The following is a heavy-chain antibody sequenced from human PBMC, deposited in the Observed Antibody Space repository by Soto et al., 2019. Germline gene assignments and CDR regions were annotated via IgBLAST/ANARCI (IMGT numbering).Heavy chain of an antibody. D-gene: IGHD3-3*01. CDR1: GVTFSSYA. CDR3: ARAYDFWSGGRPPYYYYGMDV. J-gene: IGHJ6*02. CDR2: IIPIFGTA. Sequence: GASVKVSCKASGVTFSSYALSWVRQAPEQGLEWMGGIIPIFGTANNAQKFQGRVTITADESTSTAYMDLSSLRSEDTAVYYCARAYDFWSGGRPPYYYYGMDVWGQGTTVTVSS. V-gene: IGHV1-69*13.